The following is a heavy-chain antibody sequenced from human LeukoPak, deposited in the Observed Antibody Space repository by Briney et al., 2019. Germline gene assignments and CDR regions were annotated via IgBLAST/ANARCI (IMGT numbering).Heavy chain of an antibody. CDR3: ASNIWEYSSSSSGMDV. J-gene: IGHJ6*02. CDR1: GGTFSSYA. CDR2: IITILGIA. V-gene: IGHV1-69*04. D-gene: IGHD6-6*01. Sequence: SVKVSCKASGGTFSSYAISWVRQAPGQGLEWMGRIITILGIANYAQKFQGRVTITADKSTSTAYMELSSLRSEDTAVYYCASNIWEYSSSSSGMDVWGQGTTVTVS.